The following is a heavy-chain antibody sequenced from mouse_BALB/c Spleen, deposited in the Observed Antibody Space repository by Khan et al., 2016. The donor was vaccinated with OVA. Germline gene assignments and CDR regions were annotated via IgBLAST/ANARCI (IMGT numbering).Heavy chain of an antibody. CDR1: GFNIKDYY. Sequence: VQLQQSGAELVRPGALVKLSCKASGFNIKDYYLYWVKQRPEEGLEWIGWIDPENDNTIYDPNFQGKASITADTPSNTAYLQLSSLTSEDTAVYYCVRRGYGNYWFTYWGQGTLVTVSA. D-gene: IGHD2-1*01. CDR2: IDPENDNT. CDR3: VRRGYGNYWFTY. V-gene: IGHV14-1*02. J-gene: IGHJ3*01.